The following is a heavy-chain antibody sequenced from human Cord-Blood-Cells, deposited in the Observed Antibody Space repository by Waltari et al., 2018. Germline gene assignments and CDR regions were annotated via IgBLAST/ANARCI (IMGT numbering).Heavy chain of an antibody. CDR3: ASCLRIYYYYGMDV. V-gene: IGHV1-69*01. CDR1: GGTFSSYA. Sequence: GSSVKVSCKASGGTFSSYAISWVRQAPGQGLEWMGGIIPIFGTANYAQKFQGRVTITADESTSTVYMELSSLRSEDTAVYYCASCLRIYYYYGMDVWGQGTTVTVSS. J-gene: IGHJ6*02. CDR2: IIPIFGTA. D-gene: IGHD2-21*01.